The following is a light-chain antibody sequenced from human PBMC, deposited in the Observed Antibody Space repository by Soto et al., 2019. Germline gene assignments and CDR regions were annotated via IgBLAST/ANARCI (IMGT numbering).Light chain of an antibody. J-gene: IGLJ3*02. V-gene: IGLV2-11*01. CDR2: DVN. CDR3: CSYAHTSRV. Sequence: QSALTQPASVSGSPGQSITISCTGTSSDVGAYNFVSWYQHHPGRAPKLIIYDVNKRPSGVPDRFSGSKSGNTASLTISWLQAEDEADYYCCSYAHTSRVFGGGTKVTVL. CDR1: SSDVGAYNF.